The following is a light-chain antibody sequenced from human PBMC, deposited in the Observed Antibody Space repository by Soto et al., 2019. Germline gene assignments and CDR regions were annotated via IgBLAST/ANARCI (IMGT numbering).Light chain of an antibody. Sequence: TQSPSTLSASVGDTVTVTCRASQSVSSSHLAWYQQKPGQPPRLLIYDASNRATGIPARFSGSGSGTDFTLTISSLEPEDFAVYYCQRRSNWSTTFGQGTKVDI. CDR3: QRRSNWSTT. V-gene: IGKV3-11*01. CDR1: QSVSSSH. CDR2: DAS. J-gene: IGKJ1*01.